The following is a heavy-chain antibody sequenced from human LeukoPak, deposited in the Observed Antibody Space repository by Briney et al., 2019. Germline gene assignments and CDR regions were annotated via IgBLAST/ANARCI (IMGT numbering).Heavy chain of an antibody. J-gene: IGHJ5*02. CDR2: IDPSSGGR. CDR3: ERRPIHYCGSCDYDPVTFFDP. CDR1: VYTLTNFF. Sequence: ASVKVSCKTSVYTLTNFFLHWLRPAPGQGLEWMGWIDPSSGGRNYAQKFQGRVTMTSDTSINTAYLELSSLKSEDTTVYYCERRPIHYCGSCDYDPVTFFDPWGQGTLVTVSS. D-gene: IGHD1-26*01. V-gene: IGHV1-2*02.